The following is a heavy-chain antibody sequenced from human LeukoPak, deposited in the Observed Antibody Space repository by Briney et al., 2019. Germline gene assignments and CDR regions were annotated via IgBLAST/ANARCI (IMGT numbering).Heavy chain of an antibody. Sequence: SETLSLTCTVSGGSISSYYWSWIRQPPGKGLEWIGYIYYSGSTNYNPSLKSRVTISVDTSKNQFSLQLSSVTAADTAVYYCASSYSSSWYKQGIKFDYWGQGTLVTVSS. J-gene: IGHJ4*02. CDR3: ASSYSSSWYKQGIKFDY. D-gene: IGHD6-13*01. V-gene: IGHV4-59*08. CDR1: GGSISSYY. CDR2: IYYSGST.